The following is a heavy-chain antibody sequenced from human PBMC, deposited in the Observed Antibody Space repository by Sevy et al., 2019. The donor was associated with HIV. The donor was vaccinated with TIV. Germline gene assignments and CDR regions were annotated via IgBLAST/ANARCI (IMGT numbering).Heavy chain of an antibody. J-gene: IGHJ6*02. CDR1: EFSFIHYA. D-gene: IGHD3-3*01. Sequence: GGSLRLSCAASEFSFIHYAMHWVRLTPAAGLEWLAFISHDGSNTEYRNSVKGRFIVSRDNANSKIYLQMNSLRGEDTAVYYCARGRGILDYYGMDVWGQGTTVTVSS. CDR2: ISHDGSNT. CDR3: ARGRGILDYYGMDV. V-gene: IGHV3-30*10.